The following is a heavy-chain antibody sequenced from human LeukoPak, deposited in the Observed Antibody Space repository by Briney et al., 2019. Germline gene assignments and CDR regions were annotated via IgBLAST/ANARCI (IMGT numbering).Heavy chain of an antibody. CDR3: ASHTRKGAAAVMDG. J-gene: IGHJ4*02. CDR2: IHHSRNT. Sequence: SETLSLTCTVSGGSISGYYWSWIRQPPGKGLEWIAYIHHSRNTKYNPSPTNRVTVSADSSKTQFSLRLSTVTDADTAVYDCASHTRKGAAAVMDGWGQGTLVTVSS. D-gene: IGHD6-25*01. V-gene: IGHV4-59*08. CDR1: GGSISGYY.